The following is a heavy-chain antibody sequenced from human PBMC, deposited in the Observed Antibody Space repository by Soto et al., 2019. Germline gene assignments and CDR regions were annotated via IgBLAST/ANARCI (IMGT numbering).Heavy chain of an antibody. CDR1: GGTSSSYA. Sequence: ASVKVSCKASGGTSSSYAISWVRQAPGQGLEWMGGIIPIFGTANYAQKFQGRVSITADEPTSTVYMELNSLRSEDTAVYYCAGSYKYGSGTFDAFDVWGHGTKVTVSS. D-gene: IGHD3-10*01. J-gene: IGHJ3*01. V-gene: IGHV1-69*13. CDR2: IIPIFGTA. CDR3: AGSYKYGSGTFDAFDV.